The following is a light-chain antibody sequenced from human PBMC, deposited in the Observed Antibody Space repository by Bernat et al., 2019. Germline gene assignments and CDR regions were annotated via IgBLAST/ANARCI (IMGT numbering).Light chain of an antibody. Sequence: AIQMTQSPSSLSASVGDRVTITCRASEGVRNDLNWYQQTPGIAPRLLIYAASNLQSGVPSRFSGSGTGTDFTLTISSLQPEDFATYYCLQDYSYPWTFGQGTKVEIK. J-gene: IGKJ1*01. CDR3: LQDYSYPWT. V-gene: IGKV1-6*01. CDR1: EGVRND. CDR2: AAS.